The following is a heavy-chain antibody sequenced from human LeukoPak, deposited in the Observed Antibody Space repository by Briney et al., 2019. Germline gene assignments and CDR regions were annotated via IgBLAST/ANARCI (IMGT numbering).Heavy chain of an antibody. CDR3: TTLTVASNLDY. J-gene: IGHJ4*02. Sequence: GGSLRLSCAASGFSFSAYEMLWVRQAPGKGLEWISDISYSGATTYYADSVKGRFTISRDNAKNSLYLQMNGLRAEDTAVYYCTTLTVASNLDYWGQGTLVTVSS. CDR1: GFSFSAYE. D-gene: IGHD6-19*01. CDR2: ISYSGATT. V-gene: IGHV3-48*03.